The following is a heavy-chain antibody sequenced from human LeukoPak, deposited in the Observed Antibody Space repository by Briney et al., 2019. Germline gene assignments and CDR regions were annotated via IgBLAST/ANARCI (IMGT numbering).Heavy chain of an antibody. CDR2: ISYDGSNK. V-gene: IGHV3-30*03. CDR1: GFTFSSDW. J-gene: IGHJ4*02. D-gene: IGHD6-25*01. CDR3: ARIGAAPLGNGDY. Sequence: GGSLRLSCAASGFTFSSDWMIWVRQAPGKGLEWVAVISYDGSNKYYADSVKGRFTISRDNSKNTLYLQMNSLRAEDTAVYYCARIGAAPLGNGDYWGQGTLVTVSS.